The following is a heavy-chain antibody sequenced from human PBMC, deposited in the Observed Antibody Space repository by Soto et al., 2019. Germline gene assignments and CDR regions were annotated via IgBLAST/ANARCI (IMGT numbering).Heavy chain of an antibody. J-gene: IGHJ4*02. V-gene: IGHV1-18*04. CDR1: GYTFTSYG. Sequence: ASVKVSCKASGYTFTSYGISWVRQAPGQGLEWMGWISAYNGNTNYAQKLQGRVTMTTDTSTSTAYMELRSLRSDDTAVYYCAPKYSSGWFNYFDYWGQGTLVTVSS. CDR3: APKYSSGWFNYFDY. CDR2: ISAYNGNT. D-gene: IGHD6-19*01.